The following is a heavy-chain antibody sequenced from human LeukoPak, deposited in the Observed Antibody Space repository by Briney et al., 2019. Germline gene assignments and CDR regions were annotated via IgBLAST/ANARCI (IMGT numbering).Heavy chain of an antibody. CDR3: ARIYGLYQEAMDV. V-gene: IGHV4-39*07. D-gene: IGHD3-16*02. CDR1: GGSMTAGDYY. CDR2: S. Sequence: SETLSLTCTVSGGSMTAGDYYWGWVRQPPGTGLQWIATSYQGASLKSRVTISLDTSKNQFSLRLTSVTAADTAVYYCARIYGLYQEAMDVWGPGITVTVSS. J-gene: IGHJ6*02.